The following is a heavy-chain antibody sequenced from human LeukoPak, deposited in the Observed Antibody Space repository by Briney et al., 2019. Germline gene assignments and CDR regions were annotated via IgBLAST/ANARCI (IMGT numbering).Heavy chain of an antibody. D-gene: IGHD6-13*01. J-gene: IGHJ5*02. CDR3: ARVKAGFDP. V-gene: IGHV4-59*01. CDR1: GGSISSYY. CDR2: IYYSGST. Sequence: SETLSLTCTVSGGSISSYYWSWIRQPPGKGLEWIGYIYYSGSTNYNPSLKSRVTISVDASKNQFSLRLSSVTAADTAMYFCARVKAGFDPWGQGTLVTVSS.